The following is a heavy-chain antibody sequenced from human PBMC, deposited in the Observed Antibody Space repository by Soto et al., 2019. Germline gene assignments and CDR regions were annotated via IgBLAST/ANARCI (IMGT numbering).Heavy chain of an antibody. CDR1: GGSISSSNW. J-gene: IGHJ5*02. Sequence: QVQLQESGPGLVKPSGTLSLTCAVSGGSISSSNWWSWVRQPPGKGLEWIGEIYHSGSTNYNPSLKSRVTISVDKSKNQFSLKLSSVTAADTAVYYCAMGSIAAAGAPGGWFDPWGQGTLFTVSS. D-gene: IGHD6-13*01. CDR3: AMGSIAAAGAPGGWFDP. V-gene: IGHV4-4*02. CDR2: IYHSGST.